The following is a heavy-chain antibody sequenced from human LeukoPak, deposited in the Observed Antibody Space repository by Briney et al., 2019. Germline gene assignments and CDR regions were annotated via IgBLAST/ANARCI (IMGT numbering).Heavy chain of an antibody. CDR3: ARVDYDILTGYYTPSYNWFDP. J-gene: IGHJ5*02. V-gene: IGHV1-2*02. CDR1: GYTFTGYY. Sequence: GASVKVSCKASGYTFTGYYMHWVRQAPGQGLEWMGWINPNSGGTNYAQKFQGRVTMTRDKSISTAYMELSRLRSDDTAVYYCARVDYDILTGYYTPSYNWFDPWGQGTLVTVSS. D-gene: IGHD3-9*01. CDR2: INPNSGGT.